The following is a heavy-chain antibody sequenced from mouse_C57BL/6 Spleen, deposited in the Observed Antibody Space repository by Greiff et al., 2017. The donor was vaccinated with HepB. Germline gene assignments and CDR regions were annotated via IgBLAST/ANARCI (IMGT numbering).Heavy chain of an antibody. Sequence: QVQLKQPGAELVKPGASVKLSCKASGYTFTSYWMQWVKQRPGQGLEWIGEIDPSDSYTNYNQKFKGKATLTVDTSSSTAYMQLSSLTSEDSAVYYCARSYAWGYYAMDYWGQGTSVTVSS. CDR1: GYTFTSYW. D-gene: IGHD6-5*01. V-gene: IGHV1-50*01. CDR2: IDPSDSYT. J-gene: IGHJ4*01. CDR3: ARSYAWGYYAMDY.